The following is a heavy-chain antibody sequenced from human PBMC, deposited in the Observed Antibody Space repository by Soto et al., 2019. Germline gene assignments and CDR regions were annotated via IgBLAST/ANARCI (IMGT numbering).Heavy chain of an antibody. V-gene: IGHV1-46*01. CDR2: INPSGGST. Sequence: QVQLVQSGAEVKKPGASVKISCKASGYTFTSYYMHWVRQAPGQGLEWMGTINPSGGSTSYPQKFQAGVTMTSDTSTSTVYMELSSLRSEDTAVYYCAREDGYNYLNYWGQGTLVTVSS. CDR3: AREDGYNYLNY. D-gene: IGHD5-12*01. CDR1: GYTFTSYY. J-gene: IGHJ4*02.